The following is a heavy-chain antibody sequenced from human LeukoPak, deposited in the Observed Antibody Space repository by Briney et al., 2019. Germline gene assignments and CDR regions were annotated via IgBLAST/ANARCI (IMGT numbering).Heavy chain of an antibody. CDR1: GFTFSSYA. CDR3: AKGLFSSGYSYYFDY. D-gene: IGHD3-22*01. Sequence: GGSLRLSCAASGFTFSSYAMSWVRQAPGKGLEWVSAISGSGGSTYYADSVKGRFTISRDNSKNTLYLQMNSLRAEDTAVYYCAKGLFSSGYSYYFDYWGQGTLVTVSS. V-gene: IGHV3-23*01. CDR2: ISGSGGST. J-gene: IGHJ4*02.